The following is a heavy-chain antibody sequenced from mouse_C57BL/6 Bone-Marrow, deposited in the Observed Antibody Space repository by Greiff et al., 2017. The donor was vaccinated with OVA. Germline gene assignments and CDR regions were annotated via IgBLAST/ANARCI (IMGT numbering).Heavy chain of an antibody. Sequence: EVKLQESGPELVKPGASVKISCKASGYSFTGYYMNWVKQSPEKSLEWIGEINPSTGGTTYNQKFKAKATLTVDKSSSTAYMQLKSLTSEDSAVYYCARRVTGTRYAMECWGQGTSVAVAS. CDR3: ARRVTGTRYAMEC. J-gene: IGHJ4*01. CDR2: INPSTGGT. D-gene: IGHD4-1*01. CDR1: GYSFTGYY. V-gene: IGHV1-42*01.